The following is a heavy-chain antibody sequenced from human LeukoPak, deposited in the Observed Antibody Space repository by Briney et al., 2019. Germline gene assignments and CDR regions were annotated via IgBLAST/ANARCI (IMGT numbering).Heavy chain of an antibody. CDR3: AGGGGVEIAARKTTVNDY. V-gene: IGHV1-18*01. D-gene: IGHD3-16*01. J-gene: IGHJ4*02. CDR2: ISAYNGNT. CDR1: GYTFTSYG. Sequence: ASVKVSCKASGYTFTSYGISWVRQAPGQGLEWMGWISAYNGNTNYAQKLQGRVTMTTDTSTSTAYMELRSLRSDDTAVYYCAGGGGVEIAARKTTVNDYWGQGTLVTVSS.